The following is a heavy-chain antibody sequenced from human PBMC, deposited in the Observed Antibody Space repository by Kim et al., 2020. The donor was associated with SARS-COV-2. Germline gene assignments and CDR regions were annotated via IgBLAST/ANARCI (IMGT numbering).Heavy chain of an antibody. V-gene: IGHV3-33*01. CDR2: IWYDGSNK. D-gene: IGHD3-22*01. CDR1: GFTFSSYG. J-gene: IGHJ3*02. CDR3: ARGPTYYYDRGAFDI. Sequence: GGSLRLSCAASGFTFSSYGMHWVRQAPGKGLEWVAVIWYDGSNKYYADSVKGRFTISRDNSKNTLYLQMNSLRAEDTAVYYCARGPTYYYDRGAFDIWGQGTMVTVSS.